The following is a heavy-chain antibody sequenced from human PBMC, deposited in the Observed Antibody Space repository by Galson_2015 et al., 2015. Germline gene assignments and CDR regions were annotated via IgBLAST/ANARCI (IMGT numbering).Heavy chain of an antibody. Sequence: LSLTCAVSGGSISSGGYSWSWIRQPPGKGLEWIGYIYHSGSTYYNPSLKSRVTISVDRSKNQFSLKLSSVTAADTAVYYCARVIMVRSGGFDPWGQGTLVTVSS. CDR1: GGSISSGGYS. V-gene: IGHV4-30-2*01. CDR3: ARVIMVRSGGFDP. D-gene: IGHD2-8*01. J-gene: IGHJ5*02. CDR2: IYHSGST.